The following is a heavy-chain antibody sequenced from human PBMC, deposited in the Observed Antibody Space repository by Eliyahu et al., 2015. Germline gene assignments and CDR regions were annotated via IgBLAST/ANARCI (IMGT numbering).Heavy chain of an antibody. V-gene: IGHV3-30*18. CDR1: GFTFSTYA. J-gene: IGHJ4*02. CDR2: VSYDGTNK. D-gene: IGHD3-10*01. Sequence: QVQLVESGGGVVQPGRSLRLSCAASGFTFSTYAMHWVRQAPGKGLEWVAVVSYDGTNKYYGDSVMGRFTISRDNSKNTLYLQMNSLRPEDTAVYFCAKGTAVRGVYYFDFWGQGTLVTVSS. CDR3: AKGTAVRGVYYFDF.